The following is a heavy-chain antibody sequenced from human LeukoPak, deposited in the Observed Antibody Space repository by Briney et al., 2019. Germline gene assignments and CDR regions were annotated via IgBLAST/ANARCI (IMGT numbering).Heavy chain of an antibody. Sequence: SQTLSLTCAISGDSVSSNSAAWNWTRQSPSRGLEWLGRTYYRSKWYNDYAVSVKSRITINPDTSKNQFSLQLNSVTPEDTAVYYCARDQGYCSGGSCYEPIDYWGQGTLVTVSS. J-gene: IGHJ4*02. V-gene: IGHV6-1*01. D-gene: IGHD2-15*01. CDR2: TYYRSKWYN. CDR3: ARDQGYCSGGSCYEPIDY. CDR1: GDSVSSNSAA.